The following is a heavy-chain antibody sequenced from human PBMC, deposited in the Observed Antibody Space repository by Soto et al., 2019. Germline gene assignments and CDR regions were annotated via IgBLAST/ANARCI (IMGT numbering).Heavy chain of an antibody. D-gene: IGHD3-3*01. Sequence: GGSLRLSCAASGFTFSSYAMHWVRQAPGKGLEYVSAISSNGGSTYYANSVKGRFTISRDNSKNTLYLQRGSLRAEDMAVYYCARSPRGGTYYDFWSGYSATLDYWGQGTLVTVSS. V-gene: IGHV3-64*01. CDR2: ISSNGGST. CDR1: GFTFSSYA. CDR3: ARSPRGGTYYDFWSGYSATLDY. J-gene: IGHJ4*02.